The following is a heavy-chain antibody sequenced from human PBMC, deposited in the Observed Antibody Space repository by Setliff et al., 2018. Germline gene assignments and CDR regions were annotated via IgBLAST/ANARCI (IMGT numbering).Heavy chain of an antibody. Sequence: GESLKLSCKGSGYTFTEYLIGWVRQMPGKGLEWMGIIFPGDSATKYSPSFQGQVTMSVDKSINTAYLQWSSLRASDTAIYYCARVGDYMGYYYNYYMDVWGKGTTVTVSS. CDR2: IFPGDSAT. V-gene: IGHV5-51*01. CDR1: GYTFTEYL. D-gene: IGHD3-10*01. CDR3: ARVGDYMGYYYNYYMDV. J-gene: IGHJ6*03.